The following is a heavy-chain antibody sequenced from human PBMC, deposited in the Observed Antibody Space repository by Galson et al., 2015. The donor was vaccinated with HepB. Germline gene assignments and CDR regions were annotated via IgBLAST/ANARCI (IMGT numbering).Heavy chain of an antibody. V-gene: IGHV1-3*01. CDR1: GYIFTNYA. CDR3: ARAARYDLWSGYYDY. J-gene: IGHJ4*02. D-gene: IGHD3-3*01. CDR2: INAGNGNT. Sequence: SVKVSCKASGYIFTNYAMHWVRQAPGQRLEWMGWINAGNGNTKYSQKFQGRVTITRDTSATTAYMELSSLRSEDTAVYYRARAARYDLWSGYYDYWGQGSLVTVSS.